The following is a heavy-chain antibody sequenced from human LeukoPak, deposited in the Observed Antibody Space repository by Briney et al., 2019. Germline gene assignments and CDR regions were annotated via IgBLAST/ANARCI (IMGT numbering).Heavy chain of an antibody. D-gene: IGHD2-15*01. CDR3: ARFVGACSGGSCYSDS. V-gene: IGHV5-51*01. J-gene: IGHJ4*02. Sequence: GESLQISCQGSGYSFTSYWIGWVRQMPGKGLEWMGIIYPGDSDTRYSPSFLGQVTISADKSISTAYLQWNSLKASDTAMYYCARFVGACSGGSCYSDSWGQGTLVTVSS. CDR1: GYSFTSYW. CDR2: IYPGDSDT.